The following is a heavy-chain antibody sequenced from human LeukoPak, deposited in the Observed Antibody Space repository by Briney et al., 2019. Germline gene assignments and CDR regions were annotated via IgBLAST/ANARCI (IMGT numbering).Heavy chain of an antibody. CDR2: INHSGST. CDR3: ARMMYYYDSSGHSGAFDI. D-gene: IGHD3-22*01. V-gene: IGHV4-34*01. Sequence: SETLSLTCAVYGGPFSGYYWSWIRQPPGKGLEWIGEINHSGSTNYNPSLKSRVTISVDTSKNQFSLKLSSVTAADTAVYYCARMMYYYDSSGHSGAFDIWGQGTMVTVSS. CDR1: GGPFSGYY. J-gene: IGHJ3*02.